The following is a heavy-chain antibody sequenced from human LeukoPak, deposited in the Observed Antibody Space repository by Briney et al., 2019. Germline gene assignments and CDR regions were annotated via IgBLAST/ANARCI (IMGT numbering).Heavy chain of an antibody. Sequence: RASVKVSCKASGYTFSGYYLHWVRQDPGQGLEWMGWINPNSGGTNYTQKFQGRVTMTRDTSISTAYMELSRLRSDDTAVYYCARGFYNWDVEGAGWFDPWGQGTLVTVSS. V-gene: IGHV1-2*02. CDR1: GYTFSGYY. CDR2: INPNSGGT. D-gene: IGHD1-20*01. CDR3: ARGFYNWDVEGAGWFDP. J-gene: IGHJ5*02.